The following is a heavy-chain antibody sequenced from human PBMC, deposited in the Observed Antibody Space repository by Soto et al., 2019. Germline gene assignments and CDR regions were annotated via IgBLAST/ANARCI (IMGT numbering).Heavy chain of an antibody. CDR1: GFTFSSYE. D-gene: IGHD1-26*01. V-gene: IGHV3-48*03. J-gene: IGHJ3*02. CDR3: AKDSPYSASYKEDAFDI. CDR2: ISGSGSST. Sequence: GGSLSLSCAASGFTFSSYEMNWVRQAPGKGLEWVSYISGSGSSTYHADSVKGRFTISGDNSKNTLFLQMNSLRAEDTAVYYCAKDSPYSASYKEDAFDIWGQGSMVTVSS.